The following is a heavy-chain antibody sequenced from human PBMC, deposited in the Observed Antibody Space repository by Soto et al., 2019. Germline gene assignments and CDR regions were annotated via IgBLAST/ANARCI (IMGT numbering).Heavy chain of an antibody. D-gene: IGHD1-26*01. CDR2: IIPIFGTA. J-gene: IGHJ4*02. V-gene: IGHV1-69*13. Sequence: SVKVSCKASGCTFSSYAISWARQAPGQGLEWMGGIIPIFGTANYAQKFQGRVTITADESTSTAYMELSSLRSEDTAVYYCAIHSGSYYPFDYWGQGTLVTVSS. CDR1: GCTFSSYA. CDR3: AIHSGSYYPFDY.